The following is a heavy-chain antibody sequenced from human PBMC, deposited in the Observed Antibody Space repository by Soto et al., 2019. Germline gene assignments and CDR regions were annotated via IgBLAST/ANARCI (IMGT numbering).Heavy chain of an antibody. CDR2: FGTAGDT. CDR1: GFTFSSYD. J-gene: IGHJ6*02. D-gene: IGHD6-19*01. CDR3: ARDLQIDHSSGWHGRYYYYYGMDV. V-gene: IGHV3-13*04. Sequence: PGESLKISCAASGFTFSSYDMHWVRQATGKGLEWVSAFGTAGDTYYPGSVKGRFTISRENAKNSLYLQMNSLRAGDTAVYYCARDLQIDHSSGWHGRYYYYYGMDVWGQGTTVTVSS.